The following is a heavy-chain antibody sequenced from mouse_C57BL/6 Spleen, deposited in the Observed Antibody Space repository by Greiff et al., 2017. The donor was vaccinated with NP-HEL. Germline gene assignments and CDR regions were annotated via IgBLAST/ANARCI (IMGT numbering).Heavy chain of an antibody. CDR2: INPNNGGT. V-gene: IGHV1-26*01. J-gene: IGHJ2*01. CDR3: ARSGGRDYFDY. CDR1: GYTFTDYY. D-gene: IGHD3-1*01. Sequence: EVQLQQSGPELVKPGASVKISCKASGYTFTDYYMNWVKQSHGKSLEWIGDINPNNGGTSYNQKFKGKATLTVDKSSSTAYMELRSLTSEDSAVDYCARSGGRDYFDYWGQGTTLTVSS.